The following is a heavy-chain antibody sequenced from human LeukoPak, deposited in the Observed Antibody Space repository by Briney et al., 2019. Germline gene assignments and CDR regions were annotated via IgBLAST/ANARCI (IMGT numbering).Heavy chain of an antibody. D-gene: IGHD3-22*01. CDR2: ISSSSSYI. CDR3: ARDRDSSGYYYNYYYYGMDV. V-gene: IGHV3-21*01. CDR1: GFTFSSYS. J-gene: IGHJ6*02. Sequence: PGGSLRLSCAASGFTFSSYSMNWVRQAPGKGLEWVSSISSSSSYIYYADSVKGRFTISRDNAKNSLYLQMNSLRAEDTAVYYCARDRDSSGYYYNYYYYGMDVWGQGTTVTVSS.